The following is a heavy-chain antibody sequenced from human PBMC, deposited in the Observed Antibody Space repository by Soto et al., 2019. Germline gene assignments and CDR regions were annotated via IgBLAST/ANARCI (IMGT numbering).Heavy chain of an antibody. J-gene: IGHJ4*02. V-gene: IGHV4-30-4*02. CDR1: GVSISSGDFY. Sequence: ETLSLTCTVSGVSISSGDFYWSWIRQPPGKGLEWIGYIYHTGSSQYHPSLRGRVAFSMDTSKNQFSLELRSVTAEDTAMYYCARDVLDTTVEYYFDYRGQASMVTVSS. CDR2: IYHTGSS. D-gene: IGHD4-17*01. CDR3: ARDVLDTTVEYYFDY.